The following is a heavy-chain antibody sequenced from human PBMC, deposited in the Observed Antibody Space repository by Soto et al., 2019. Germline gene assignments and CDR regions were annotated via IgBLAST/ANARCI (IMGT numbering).Heavy chain of an antibody. Sequence: SETLSLTCTVSGGSISSGDYYWSWIRQPPGKGLEWIGYIYYSGSTNYNPSLKSRVTISVDTSKNQFSLKLSSVTAPDTAVYYCATAAPYPYSYGYFDYWGQGTLVTVSS. CDR3: ATAAPYPYSYGYFDY. J-gene: IGHJ4*02. CDR2: IYYSGST. V-gene: IGHV4-61*08. CDR1: GGSISSGDYY. D-gene: IGHD5-18*01.